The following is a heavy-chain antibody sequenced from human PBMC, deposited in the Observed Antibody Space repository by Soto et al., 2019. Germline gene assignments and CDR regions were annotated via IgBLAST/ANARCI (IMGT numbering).Heavy chain of an antibody. V-gene: IGHV3-23*01. CDR2: ISPTGEQR. J-gene: IGHJ6*02. CDR1: RFTFRNYC. D-gene: IGHD3-10*01. CDR3: AKSYGSGSYRDFNSYYGMDI. Sequence: GGSVRLSCAASRFTFRNYCMSWVRQGPGKGLEWVSGISPTGEQRFYVDSVKGRFFISRDNSPKTLSLEMSNLRADDTAVYYCAKSYGSGSYRDFNSYYGMDIWGQGTSVTVSS.